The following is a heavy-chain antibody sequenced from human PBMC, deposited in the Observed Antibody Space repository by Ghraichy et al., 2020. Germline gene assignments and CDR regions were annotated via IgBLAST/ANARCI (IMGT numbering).Heavy chain of an antibody. V-gene: IGHV3-11*06. CDR3: ARRYCSGGSCYWYFDL. J-gene: IGHJ2*01. CDR2: ISSSSSYT. D-gene: IGHD2-15*01. CDR1: GFTFSDYY. Sequence: GESLNISCAASGFTFSDYYMSWIRQAPGKGLEWVSYISSSSSYTDYADSVKGRFTISRDNAKNSLYLQMNSLRAEDTAVYCCARRYCSGGSCYWYFDLWGRGTLVTVSS.